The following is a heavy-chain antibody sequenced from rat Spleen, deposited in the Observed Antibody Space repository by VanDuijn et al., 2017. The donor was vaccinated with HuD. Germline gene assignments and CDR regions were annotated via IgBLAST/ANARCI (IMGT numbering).Heavy chain of an antibody. Sequence: EVQLVESGGGLVQPGRSLKLSCAASGFTFSSFPMAWVRQAPTEGLEWVASISYDGGSTYYRDSVKGRFTISRDNAKSTLYLQMDSLRSEDTATYYCARHGGLFAYWGQGTLVTVSS. CDR1: GFTFSSFP. V-gene: IGHV5-25*01. CDR2: ISYDGGST. D-gene: IGHD4-3*01. CDR3: ARHGGLFAY. J-gene: IGHJ3*01.